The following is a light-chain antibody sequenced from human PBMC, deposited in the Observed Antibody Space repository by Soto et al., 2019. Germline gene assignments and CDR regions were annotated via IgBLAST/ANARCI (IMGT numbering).Light chain of an antibody. V-gene: IGKV1-9*01. Sequence: DIQLTQSPSFLSASVGDRVTITCRASQGISSYLAWYQQKPGKAPKLLIYAASTLQSGVPLRFSGSGSGTEFTLTISSLQPDDFATYYCQQYNSYSSRTFGQGTKVDIK. J-gene: IGKJ1*01. CDR1: QGISSY. CDR2: AAS. CDR3: QQYNSYSSRT.